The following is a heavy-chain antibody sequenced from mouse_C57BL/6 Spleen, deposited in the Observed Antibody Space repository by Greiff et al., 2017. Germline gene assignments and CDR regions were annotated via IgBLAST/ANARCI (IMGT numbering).Heavy chain of an antibody. CDR2: ISSGSSTI. CDR3: ASDYDDDAGFAY. V-gene: IGHV5-17*01. D-gene: IGHD2-4*01. J-gene: IGHJ3*01. CDR1: GFTFSDYG. Sequence: EVMLVESGGGLVKPGGSLKLSCAASGFTFSDYGMHWVRQAPEKGLEWVAYISSGSSTIYYADTVKGRFTISRDNAKNTLFLQMTSLRSEDTAMYYCASDYDDDAGFAYWGQGTLVTVSA.